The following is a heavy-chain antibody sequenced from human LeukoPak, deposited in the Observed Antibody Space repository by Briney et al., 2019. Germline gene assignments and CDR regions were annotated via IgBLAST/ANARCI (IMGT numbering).Heavy chain of an antibody. CDR1: GFPFSEYS. J-gene: IGHJ4*02. Sequence: GGSLRLSCAASGFPFSEYSMNWVRQAPGKGLEWISYIGISSGNTKYADSVKGRFTVSADNARNSLYLKMNSLRVEDTAVYYCARDHNYAFDNWGQGTLVTVSS. CDR2: IGISSGNT. D-gene: IGHD1-1*01. V-gene: IGHV3-11*06. CDR3: ARDHNYAFDN.